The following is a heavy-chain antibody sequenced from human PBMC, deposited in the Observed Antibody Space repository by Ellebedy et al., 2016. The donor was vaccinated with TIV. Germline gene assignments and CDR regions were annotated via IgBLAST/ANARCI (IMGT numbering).Heavy chain of an antibody. D-gene: IGHD6-19*01. CDR2: ISWNSGKI. V-gene: IGHV3-9*01. CDR3: ARWRDGSGWNLDY. CDR1: GFTFDDYT. Sequence: SLKISCAASGFTFDDYTMHWVRQVPGKGLEWVSGISWNSGKIGYADSVKGRFTISRDNARNSLALQMSSLRVEDTAVYYCARWRDGSGWNLDYWGQGTLLTVSS. J-gene: IGHJ4*02.